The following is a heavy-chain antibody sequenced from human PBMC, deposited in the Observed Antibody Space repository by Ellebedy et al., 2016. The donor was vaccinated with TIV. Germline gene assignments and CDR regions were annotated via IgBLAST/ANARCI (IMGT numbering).Heavy chain of an antibody. Sequence: GESLKISCAASGFTFSSYWMHWVRQVPGKGLVWVSRINSDGSSTSYADSVKGRFTISRDNAKNTLYLQMNSLRAEDTAVYYYARLRDSSSWDGYYFDYWGQGTLVTVSS. CDR2: INSDGSST. CDR3: ARLRDSSSWDGYYFDY. V-gene: IGHV3-74*01. CDR1: GFTFSSYW. J-gene: IGHJ4*02. D-gene: IGHD6-13*01.